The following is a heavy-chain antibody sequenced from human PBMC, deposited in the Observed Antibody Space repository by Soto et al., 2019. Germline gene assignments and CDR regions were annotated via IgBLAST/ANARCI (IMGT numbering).Heavy chain of an antibody. CDR1: GGSISSGGYS. CDR2: IYHRGST. CDR3: AREVEGANRCAP. J-gene: IGHJ5*02. D-gene: IGHD2-15*01. V-gene: IGHV4-30-2*01. Sequence: QLQLQESGSGLVKPSQTLSLTCAVSGGSISSGGYSWSWIRQPPGKALEWIGYIYHRGSTYYNPSLKSRVTISVDRIKDQFSLKLSSVTAADTAVYYCAREVEGANRCAPWGQGSLVIFSA.